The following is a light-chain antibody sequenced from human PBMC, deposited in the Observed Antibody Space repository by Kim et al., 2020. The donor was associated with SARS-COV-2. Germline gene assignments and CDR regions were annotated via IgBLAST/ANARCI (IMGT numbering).Light chain of an antibody. Sequence: SSELTQDPAVSVALGQTVRITCQGDSLRSYYATWYQQRPRQAPILVIYGRNNWPSGIPDRFSGSSSGNTASLTISGAQAEDESDFYCQSRDSGGNVVFGGGTKLTVL. J-gene: IGLJ2*01. V-gene: IGLV3-19*01. CDR2: GRN. CDR1: SLRSYY. CDR3: QSRDSGGNVV.